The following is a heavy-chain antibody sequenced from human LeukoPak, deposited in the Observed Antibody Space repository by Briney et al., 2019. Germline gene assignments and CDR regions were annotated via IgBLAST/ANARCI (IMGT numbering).Heavy chain of an antibody. CDR3: AKVGIAAAGQLKSFDY. V-gene: IGHV3-7*03. Sequence: GGSLRLSCAASGFTFSTFWMSWVRQAPGNGLEWVANINQDGSEKYYVDSVKGRFIISRDNAKDSLYLQMNSLRAEDTAVYYCAKVGIAAAGQLKSFDYWGQGTLVTVSS. CDR2: INQDGSEK. D-gene: IGHD6-13*01. J-gene: IGHJ4*02. CDR1: GFTFSTFW.